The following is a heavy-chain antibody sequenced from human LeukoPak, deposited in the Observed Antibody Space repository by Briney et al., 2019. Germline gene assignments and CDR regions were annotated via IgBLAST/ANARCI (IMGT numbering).Heavy chain of an antibody. D-gene: IGHD4-17*01. CDR1: GGSLSSSSDY. V-gene: IGHV4-39*07. CDR3: ARDYGRKNDY. CDR2: LYYSGST. Sequence: SETLSLTCTVSGGSLSSSSDYWGWIRQPPGKGLEWIGSLYYSGSTYYHPSLKSRVTISVDTSKNQFSLKLSSVTAADTAVYYCARDYGRKNDYWGQGTLVTVSS. J-gene: IGHJ4*02.